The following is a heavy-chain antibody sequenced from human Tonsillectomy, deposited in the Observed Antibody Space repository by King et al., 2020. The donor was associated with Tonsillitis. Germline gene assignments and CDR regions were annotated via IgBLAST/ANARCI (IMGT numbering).Heavy chain of an antibody. CDR1: GFTFSSYG. J-gene: IGHJ6*02. CDR3: AKDLVWFGVLSHYYYAMDV. Sequence: HVQLVESGGGVVQPGRSLRLSCAASGFTFSSYGMHWVRQAPGKGLEWVAVILYDGSNRYYADSVKGRFTISRDNSKNTLYLQMNSLRAEDTAVYYCAKDLVWFGVLSHYYYAMDVWGQGTTVTVSS. V-gene: IGHV3-30*18. CDR2: ILYDGSNR. D-gene: IGHD3-10*01.